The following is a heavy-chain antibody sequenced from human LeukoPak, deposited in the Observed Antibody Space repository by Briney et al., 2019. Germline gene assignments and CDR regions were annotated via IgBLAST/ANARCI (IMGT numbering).Heavy chain of an antibody. Sequence: ASVKVSCKASGNTFTEYYIHWVRQAPGQGLEYMGWINPNNGDTNYEPKFQGRVTMTRDTSINTACMELSRLGSDDTAVYFCARGYIAADDNSWGQGTLVTVSS. CDR2: INPNNGDT. J-gene: IGHJ5*02. D-gene: IGHD6-13*01. CDR1: GNTFTEYY. CDR3: ARGYIAADDNS. V-gene: IGHV1-2*02.